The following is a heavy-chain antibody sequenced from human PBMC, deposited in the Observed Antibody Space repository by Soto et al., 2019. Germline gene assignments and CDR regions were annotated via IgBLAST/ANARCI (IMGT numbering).Heavy chain of an antibody. D-gene: IGHD6-25*01. Sequence: QPGGSLRLSCAASGFSFSDYAMSWVRQAPGKGLEWVSVISESGGSTHYADSVRGRFTVSRDNSKNSLSLRMNSLRDEDTAVYFCVKRSTYSSGCYSPIFDYWCQGARVTVSS. CDR3: VKRSTYSSGCYSPIFDY. CDR1: GFSFSDYA. V-gene: IGHV3-23*01. CDR2: ISESGGST. J-gene: IGHJ4*02.